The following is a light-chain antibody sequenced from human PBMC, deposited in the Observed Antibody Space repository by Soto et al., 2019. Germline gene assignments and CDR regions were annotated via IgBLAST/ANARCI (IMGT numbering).Light chain of an antibody. J-gene: IGKJ3*01. Sequence: EIVLTQSPGTLSLSPGERATLSCRTSQRVSSLYLAWYQQKRGQAHTLLSYGTSNRATGIPERFSGSGSGTEFTLTISILEPEDFAVYYCQQYGSSVIPFGPGTKVDFK. V-gene: IGKV3-20*01. CDR3: QQYGSSVIP. CDR1: QRVSSLY. CDR2: GTS.